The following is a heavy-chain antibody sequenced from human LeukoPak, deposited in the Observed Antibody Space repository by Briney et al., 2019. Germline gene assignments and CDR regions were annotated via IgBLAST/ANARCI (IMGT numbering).Heavy chain of an antibody. CDR2: ISGSGGST. J-gene: IGHJ4*02. Sequence: GLEWVSAISGSGGSTYYADSVKGRFTISRDNSKNTLYLQMNSLRAEDTAVYYCAKDLGVKNWGQGTLVTVSS. V-gene: IGHV3-23*01. CDR3: AKDLGVKN. D-gene: IGHD3-3*01.